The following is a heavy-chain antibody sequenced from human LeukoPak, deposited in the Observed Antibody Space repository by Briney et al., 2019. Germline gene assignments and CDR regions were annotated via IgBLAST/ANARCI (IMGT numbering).Heavy chain of an antibody. CDR3: ARDLITMVRGASDAFDI. CDR1: GFTFNRYW. V-gene: IGHV3-7*03. D-gene: IGHD3-10*01. Sequence: GGSLRLSCAASGFTFNRYWMSWVRQAPGRGLEWVAKIKEDGSKKEYVDSAKGRFTISRDNAKNSLYLQMNSLRAEDTAVYYCARDLITMVRGASDAFDIWGQGTMVTVSS. J-gene: IGHJ3*02. CDR2: IKEDGSKK.